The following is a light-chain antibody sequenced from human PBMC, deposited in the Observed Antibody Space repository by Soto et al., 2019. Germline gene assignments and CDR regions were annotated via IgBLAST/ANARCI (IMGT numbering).Light chain of an antibody. J-gene: IGLJ2*01. CDR1: SSDVGGYQY. V-gene: IGLV2-14*01. Sequence: QSALTQPASVSGSPGQSITISCTGTSSDVGGYQYVSWYQQYPGKAPKLVIYEVSNRPSGVSIRFSGSKSGDTASLTISGLRAEDVADYYCGSYTLRSTLVFGGGTQLTV. CDR2: EVS. CDR3: GSYTLRSTLV.